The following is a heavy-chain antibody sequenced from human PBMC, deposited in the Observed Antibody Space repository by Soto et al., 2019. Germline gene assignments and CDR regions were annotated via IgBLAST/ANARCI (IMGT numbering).Heavy chain of an antibody. Sequence: GGSLRLSCAASGFTFSSYGMHWVRQAPGKGLEWVAVIWYDGSNKYYADSVKGRFTISRDNSKNTLYLQMNSLRAEDTAVYYCARESIAVAGTVDDAFDIWGQGTMVTVSS. CDR1: GFTFSSYG. CDR2: IWYDGSNK. D-gene: IGHD6-19*01. J-gene: IGHJ3*02. V-gene: IGHV3-33*01. CDR3: ARESIAVAGTVDDAFDI.